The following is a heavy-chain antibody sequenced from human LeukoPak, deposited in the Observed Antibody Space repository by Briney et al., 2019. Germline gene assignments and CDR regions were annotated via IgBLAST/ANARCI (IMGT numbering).Heavy chain of an antibody. CDR3: AKGNLWGSNAFDI. CDR1: GFTFDDYA. CDR2: ISWNSGSI. J-gene: IGHJ3*02. V-gene: IGHV3-9*03. D-gene: IGHD7-27*01. Sequence: GGSLRLSCAASGFTFDDYAMHWVRQAPGRGLEWVSGISWNSGSIGYADSVKGRFTISRDNAKNSLYLQMNSLRAEDMALYYCAKGNLWGSNAFDIWGQGTMVTVSS.